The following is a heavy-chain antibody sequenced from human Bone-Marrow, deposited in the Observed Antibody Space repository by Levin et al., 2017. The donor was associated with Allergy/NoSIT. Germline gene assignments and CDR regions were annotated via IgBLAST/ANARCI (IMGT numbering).Heavy chain of an antibody. Sequence: PGGSLRLSCKGSGYSFTTNWISWVRQMPSKGLEWMGRIDPSDSDSTYRPSFQGHVTMSIDKSTSTAYLQWSSLKASDTAIYYCARQSTRNGWFNDAFDIWGQGTMVTVSS. D-gene: IGHD6-19*01. CDR3: ARQSTRNGWFNDAFDI. J-gene: IGHJ3*02. CDR2: IDPSDSDS. CDR1: GYSFTTNW. V-gene: IGHV5-10-1*01.